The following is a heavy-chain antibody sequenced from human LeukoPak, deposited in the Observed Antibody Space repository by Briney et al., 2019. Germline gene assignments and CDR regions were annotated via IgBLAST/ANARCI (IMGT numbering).Heavy chain of an antibody. CDR2: IIPIFGTA. Sequence: GASVKVSCKASGGTFSSYAIGWVRQAPGQGLEWMGRIIPIFGTANYAQKFQGRVTITTDESTSTAYMELSSLRSEDTAVYYCARADYDSSGYYYEGYFDYWGQGTLVTVSS. J-gene: IGHJ4*02. D-gene: IGHD3-22*01. V-gene: IGHV1-69*05. CDR3: ARADYDSSGYYYEGYFDY. CDR1: GGTFSSYA.